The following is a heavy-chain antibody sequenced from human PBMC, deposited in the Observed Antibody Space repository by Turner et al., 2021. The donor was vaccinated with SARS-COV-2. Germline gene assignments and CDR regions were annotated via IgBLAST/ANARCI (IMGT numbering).Heavy chain of an antibody. CDR1: GFTFSAYT. V-gene: IGHV3-49*05. Sequence: EVQLMESGGGLIKPGRSLRLSCTASGFTFSAYTMVWFRQAPGKGLEWLGFIRKKSYGGATEYAASVKGRFTISRDDSKSIAYLQMSSLKTVDTAVYYCARSEDPYYADSSGYPDSWGQGTLVTVSS. J-gene: IGHJ4*02. CDR3: ARSEDPYYADSSGYPDS. CDR2: IRKKSYGGAT. D-gene: IGHD3-22*01.